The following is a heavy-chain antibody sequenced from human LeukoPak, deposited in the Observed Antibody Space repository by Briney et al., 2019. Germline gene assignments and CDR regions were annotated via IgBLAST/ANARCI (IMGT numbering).Heavy chain of an antibody. V-gene: IGHV3-30*18. Sequence: PGGSLRLSCTGSAFTFSSYDMHWVRQAPGKGLEWVAIISYNGSNKYYADSVKGRFTISRDNSKNTLYLEMNSLRAEDTAVYYCAKPYNYGVRGVHSDYWGQGTLVTVSS. D-gene: IGHD4-17*01. CDR2: ISYNGSNK. CDR1: AFTFSSYD. J-gene: IGHJ4*02. CDR3: AKPYNYGVRGVHSDY.